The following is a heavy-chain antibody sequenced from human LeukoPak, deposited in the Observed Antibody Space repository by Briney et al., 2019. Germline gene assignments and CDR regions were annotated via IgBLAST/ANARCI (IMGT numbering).Heavy chain of an antibody. CDR2: INPDGSEQ. CDR3: ARGEWSDSRYSSFDS. D-gene: IGHD3-22*01. V-gene: IGHV3-7*04. J-gene: IGHJ4*02. CDR1: GFAFGSSW. Sequence: GWSLRLSCAASGFAFGSSWMNWVRQAPGKGLEWVAKINPDGSEQDNVESVEGLVTISRDNATNSVFLVMDTVSTGDAAVDFCARGEWSDSRYSSFDSWGEGTLVTVSS.